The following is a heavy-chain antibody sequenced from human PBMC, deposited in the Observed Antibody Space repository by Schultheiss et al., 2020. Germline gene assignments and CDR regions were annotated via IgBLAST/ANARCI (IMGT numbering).Heavy chain of an antibody. J-gene: IGHJ5*02. V-gene: IGHV4-59*12. D-gene: IGHD6-13*01. CDR3: ARDGSSWYRPRWFDP. CDR1: GGSISSYY. CDR2: IYYSGST. Sequence: SATLSLTCTVSGGSISSYYWSWIRQPPGKGLEWIGYIYYSGSTNYNPSLKSRVTISVDTSKNQFSLKLSSVTAADTAVYYCARDGSSWYRPRWFDPWGQGTLVTVSS.